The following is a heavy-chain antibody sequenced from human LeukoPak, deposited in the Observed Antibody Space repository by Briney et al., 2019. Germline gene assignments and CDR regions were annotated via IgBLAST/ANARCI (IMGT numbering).Heavy chain of an antibody. D-gene: IGHD5-24*01. J-gene: IGHJ4*02. CDR3: ARARPPPGEMATRGSYIDY. Sequence: GGSLRLSCAASGFTFSSYSMNWVRQAPGKGLEWVSSISSSSSYIYYADSVKGRLTISRDNAKNSLYLQMNSLRAEDTAVYYCARARPPPGEMATRGSYIDYWGQGTLVTVSS. CDR1: GFTFSSYS. V-gene: IGHV3-21*01. CDR2: ISSSSSYI.